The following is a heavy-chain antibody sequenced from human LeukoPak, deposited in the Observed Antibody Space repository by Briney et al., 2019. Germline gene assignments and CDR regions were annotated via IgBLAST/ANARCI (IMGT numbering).Heavy chain of an antibody. D-gene: IGHD1-26*01. CDR2: ISSSSSYI. V-gene: IGHV3-21*01. J-gene: IGHJ6*03. Sequence: GGSLRLSCAASGFTFSSYSMNWVRQAPGKGLEWVSSISSSSSYIYYADSVKGRFTISRDNAKNSLYLQMNSLRAEDTAVYYCARGEWGLVYYYYYYYMDVWGKGTTVTVSS. CDR3: ARGEWGLVYYYYYYYMDV. CDR1: GFTFSSYS.